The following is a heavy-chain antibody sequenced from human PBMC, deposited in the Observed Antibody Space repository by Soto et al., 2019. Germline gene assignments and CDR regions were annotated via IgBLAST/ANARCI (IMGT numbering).Heavy chain of an antibody. CDR3: ATANSSYVMDV. J-gene: IGHJ6*02. V-gene: IGHV4-4*07. CDR2: IYTSRRT. CDR1: GASISSYY. Sequence: LALTSTASGASISSYYRSWIRQPAGKGLEWIGRIYTSRRTNYNPSLTRRVTVSVDTSKNQFSLKLSSVTAAHTAVYYCATANSSYVMDVWGQGTLVTVSS.